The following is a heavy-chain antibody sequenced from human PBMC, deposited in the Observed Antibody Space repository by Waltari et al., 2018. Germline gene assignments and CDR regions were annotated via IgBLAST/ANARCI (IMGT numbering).Heavy chain of an antibody. J-gene: IGHJ3*01. D-gene: IGHD4-17*01. Sequence: VQLVESGGGVVQPGRSLRLSCAASGFSCRSNYMRWFRQAPGKGLVWVSILHSDSTTYYADSVKGRFTISRDMSKNTLYLQMNSLRADDTAIYYCARTYGGNSPGAFDVWGQGTMVTVSS. CDR2: LHSDSTT. V-gene: IGHV3-66*01. CDR1: GFSCRSNY. CDR3: ARTYGGNSPGAFDV.